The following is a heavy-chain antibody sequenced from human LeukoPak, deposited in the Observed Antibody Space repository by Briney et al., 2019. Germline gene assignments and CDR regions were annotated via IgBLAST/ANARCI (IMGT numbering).Heavy chain of an antibody. CDR2: IYYSGTT. Sequence: PSETLSLTRTVSNASIATSSYYWGWIRQPPGKGLEWIGNIYYSGTTNYNPSLKGRVAFFLDTSKNQFSLKLTSVTAADTAVYYCARRQRYPYYFNSWGQGTLVTVSS. CDR3: ARRQRYPYYFNS. CDR1: NASIATSSYY. J-gene: IGHJ4*02. V-gene: IGHV4-39*01. D-gene: IGHD2-2*01.